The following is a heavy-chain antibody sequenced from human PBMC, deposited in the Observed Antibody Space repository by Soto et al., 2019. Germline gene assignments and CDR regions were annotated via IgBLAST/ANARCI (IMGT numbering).Heavy chain of an antibody. CDR3: ARVILGYCSSTSCYDSRAYYYYMDV. Sequence: SETLSLTCTVSGGSISSYYWSWIRQPQGKGLEWIGYIYYSGSTNYNPSLKSRVTISVDTSKNQFSLKLSSVTAADTAVYYCARVILGYCSSTSCYDSRAYYYYMDVWGKGTTVTVSS. J-gene: IGHJ6*03. CDR2: IYYSGST. V-gene: IGHV4-59*08. CDR1: GGSISSYY. D-gene: IGHD2-2*01.